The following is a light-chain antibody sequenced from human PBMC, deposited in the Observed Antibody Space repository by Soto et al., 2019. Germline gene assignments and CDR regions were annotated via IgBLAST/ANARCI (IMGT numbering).Light chain of an antibody. J-gene: IGLJ1*01. CDR3: ASWDDALSGYV. CDR1: SLNIGSNS. CDR2: TNN. Sequence: QPVLTQSPSASGTPGQRVTISCSGSSLNIGSNSVHWYQQFPGTAPKLLIHTNNQRPSGVPDRFSGSKSGTSAALAIRGLRSEDEAEYYCASWDDALSGYVFGTGTKLTVL. V-gene: IGLV1-47*02.